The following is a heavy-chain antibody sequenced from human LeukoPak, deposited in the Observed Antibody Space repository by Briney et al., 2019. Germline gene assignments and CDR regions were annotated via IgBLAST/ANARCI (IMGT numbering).Heavy chain of an antibody. D-gene: IGHD3-22*01. CDR3: ARIPHYYDSSGSPAEPFDY. Sequence: GASVKVSCRASGGTFSSYAISWVRQAPGQGLEWMGGIIPIFGTANYAQKFQGRVTITADESTSTAYMELSSLRSEDTAVYYCARIPHYYDSSGSPAEPFDYWGRGTLVTVSS. CDR1: GGTFSSYA. V-gene: IGHV1-69*13. J-gene: IGHJ4*02. CDR2: IIPIFGTA.